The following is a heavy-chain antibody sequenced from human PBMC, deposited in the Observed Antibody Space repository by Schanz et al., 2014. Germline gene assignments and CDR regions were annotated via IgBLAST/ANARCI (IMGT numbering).Heavy chain of an antibody. V-gene: IGHV3-48*01. CDR1: GFTFSNYG. D-gene: IGHD2-2*01. CDR3: ARDLSSLIQGDV. J-gene: IGHJ6*04. CDR2: ISSSSGTI. Sequence: EVQLVESGGDLVKPGGSLRLSCEASGFTFSNYGMNWVRQAPEKGLEWVSYISSSSGTIYYADSVKGRFTISRDNAKNLLYLQMNSLRAEDTAVYFCARDLSSLIQGDVWGKGTTVTVSS.